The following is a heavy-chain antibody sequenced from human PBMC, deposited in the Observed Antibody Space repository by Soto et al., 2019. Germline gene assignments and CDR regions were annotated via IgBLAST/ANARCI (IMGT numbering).Heavy chain of an antibody. CDR2: IIPIFGTA. J-gene: IGHJ3*02. Sequence: ASVKVSCKASGYTFKSYGITWVRQAPGQGLEWMGGIIPIFGTANYAQKFQGRVTITADESTSTAYMELSSLRSEDTAVYYCARDRDGYNLRAFDIWGQGTMVTVSS. CDR1: GYTFKSYG. CDR3: ARDRDGYNLRAFDI. D-gene: IGHD5-12*01. V-gene: IGHV1-69*13.